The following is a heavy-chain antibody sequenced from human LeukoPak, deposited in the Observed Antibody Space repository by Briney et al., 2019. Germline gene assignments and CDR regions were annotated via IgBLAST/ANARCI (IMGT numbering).Heavy chain of an antibody. Sequence: PGGSLRLSCAASGFTFSSYWMSWVRQAPGKGLEWVANIKQDGSEKYYVDSVKGRSTISRDNAKNSLYLQMNSLRAEDTAVYYCAREATVVTLLSYYYYYFMDVGGKGTTVTVSS. CDR1: GFTFSSYW. CDR2: IKQDGSEK. J-gene: IGHJ6*03. V-gene: IGHV3-7*01. D-gene: IGHD4-23*01. CDR3: AREATVVTLLSYYYYYFMDV.